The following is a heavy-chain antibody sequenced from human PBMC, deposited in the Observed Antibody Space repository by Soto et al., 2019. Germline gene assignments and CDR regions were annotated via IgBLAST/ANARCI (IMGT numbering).Heavy chain of an antibody. V-gene: IGHV3-33*01. D-gene: IGHD1-26*01. CDR3: ARDLKVGATAPTDY. CDR2: IYYDGSNK. Sequence: GRSLRLSCAASGFSFSNYGMHWVRQAPGKGLEWVAVIYYDGSNKYFADSVKGRFTISRDNSKNTLDLQMNSLRVEDTAIYYCARDLKVGATAPTDYWGQGTLVTVSS. CDR1: GFSFSNYG. J-gene: IGHJ4*02.